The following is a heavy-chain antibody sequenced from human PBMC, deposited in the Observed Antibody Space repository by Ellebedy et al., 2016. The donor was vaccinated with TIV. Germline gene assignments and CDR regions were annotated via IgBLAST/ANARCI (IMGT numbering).Heavy chain of an antibody. J-gene: IGHJ4*02. D-gene: IGHD3-22*01. CDR1: GFTFSSYW. Sequence: PGGSLRLSCAASGFTFSSYWMSWVRQAPGKGLEWVANIKQDGSEKYYVDSVKGRFTISRDNAKNSLYLQMNSLRSEDTAVYYCARGGIVVVITPSYWGQGTLVTVSS. CDR3: ARGGIVVVITPSY. V-gene: IGHV3-7*03. CDR2: IKQDGSEK.